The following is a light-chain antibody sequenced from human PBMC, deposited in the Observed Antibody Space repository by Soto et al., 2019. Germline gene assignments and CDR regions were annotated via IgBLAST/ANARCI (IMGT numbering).Light chain of an antibody. J-gene: IGKJ1*01. CDR3: QQSYSNLWS. V-gene: IGKV1-39*01. CDR1: QSISNH. Sequence: DIQMTQSPSSLSASVGDRVTIPCRASQSISNHLNWYQQKPGKAPKLLIYGASRLQTGVPSRFSGSGFGTDFTLTISSVQPEDFAIYYCQQSYSNLWSFAQGTKVDIK. CDR2: GAS.